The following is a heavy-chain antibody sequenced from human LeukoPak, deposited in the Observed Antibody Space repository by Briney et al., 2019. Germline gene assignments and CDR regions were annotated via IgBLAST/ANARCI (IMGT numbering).Heavy chain of an antibody. V-gene: IGHV4-34*01. CDR2: INHSGST. CDR1: GGSFSGYY. J-gene: IGHJ6*03. Sequence: SETLSLTCAVYGGSFSGYYWSWIRQPPGKGLEWIGEINHSGSTNYNPSLKSRVTISVDTSKNQFSLKLSSVTAADTAVYYCARSGYSSSWYLDYYNYMDVWGKGTTVTVSS. CDR3: ARSGYSSSWYLDYYNYMDV. D-gene: IGHD6-13*01.